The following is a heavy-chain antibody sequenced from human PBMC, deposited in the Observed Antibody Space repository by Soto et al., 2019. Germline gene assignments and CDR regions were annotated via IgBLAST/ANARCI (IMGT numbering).Heavy chain of an antibody. CDR2: ITGSGDRT. CDR3: AVAIFTAFDY. V-gene: IGHV3-23*01. CDR1: GFTFSGCS. D-gene: IGHD3-9*01. J-gene: IGHJ4*02. Sequence: EVRLLESGGGLVQPGGSLRLSCAASGFTFSGCSMTWVRQAPGKGLEWVSAITGSGDRTYYADSVKGRFTISRDNSNNMVYLQMNSLRAEDSAVYYCAVAIFTAFDYCAQGTLVTVSS.